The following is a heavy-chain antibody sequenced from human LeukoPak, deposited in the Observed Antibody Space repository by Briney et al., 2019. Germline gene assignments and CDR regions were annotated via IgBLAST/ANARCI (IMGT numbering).Heavy chain of an antibody. J-gene: IGHJ4*02. CDR3: ARDFGQITAAIGY. V-gene: IGHV3-9*01. Sequence: GRSLRLSCAGPGFTFDDYAMHWVRQTPGAGLEWVSGIRWDGAIVYDESVKGRFTISRDSSKNSLYLQMNSLRPEDTAFYYCARDFGQITAAIGYWREGTLVSVPS. D-gene: IGHD2-2*01. CDR1: GFTFDDYA. CDR2: IRWDGAI.